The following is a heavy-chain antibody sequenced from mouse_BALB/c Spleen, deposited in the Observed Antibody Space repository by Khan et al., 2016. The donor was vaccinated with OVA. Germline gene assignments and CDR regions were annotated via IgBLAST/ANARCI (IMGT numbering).Heavy chain of an antibody. CDR1: GFTFSTYG. CDR2: ISTGGHYT. V-gene: IGHV5-6*01. J-gene: IGHJ3*01. Sequence: EVELVESGGDLVEPGGSLKLSCAASGFTFSTYGMSWVRQTPDKRLEWVATISTGGHYTYYPDSVRGRFTISRDNAKNTRYLQMTSLKSEDTAMFYWARLAYYYDSEGFAYWGQGTLVTVSA. CDR3: ARLAYYYDSEGFAY. D-gene: IGHD1-1*01.